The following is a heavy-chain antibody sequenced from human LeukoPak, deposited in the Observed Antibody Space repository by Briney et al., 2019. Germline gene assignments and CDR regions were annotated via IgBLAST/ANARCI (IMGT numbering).Heavy chain of an antibody. CDR2: IYHSGST. CDR1: GGSISSGGYS. CDR3: ATIRDYYYYGMDV. J-gene: IGHJ6*02. V-gene: IGHV4-30-2*01. Sequence: SETLSLTCAVSGGSISSGGYSWSWIRQPPGKGLDWIGYIYHSGSTYYNPSLKSRVTISVDRSKNQFSLKLSSVTAADTAVYYCATIRDYYYYGMDVWGQGTTVTVSS.